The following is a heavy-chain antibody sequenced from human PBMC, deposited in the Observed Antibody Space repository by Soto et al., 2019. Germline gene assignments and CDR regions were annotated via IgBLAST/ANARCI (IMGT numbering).Heavy chain of an antibody. J-gene: IGHJ4*02. D-gene: IGHD4-17*01. CDR3: ARGNYGGFDY. Sequence: GGSLRLSCAASGFTFSSYSMNWVRQAPEKGLVWVSRINSDGSATTYADSVKGRFTISRDNSKNTLYLQMNSLRADDTAVYYCARGNYGGFDYWGQGTLVTVSS. CDR2: INSDGSAT. V-gene: IGHV3-74*03. CDR1: GFTFSSYS.